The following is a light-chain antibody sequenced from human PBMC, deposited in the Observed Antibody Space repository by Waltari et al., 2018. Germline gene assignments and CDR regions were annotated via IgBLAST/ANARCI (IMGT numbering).Light chain of an antibody. J-gene: IGLJ2*01. V-gene: IGLV3-21*02. CDR2: DDG. CDR1: NIGSES. CDR3: QVCNNSRDHVI. Sequence: SYVLTQPPSVSVAPGQTATITCGGNNIGSESVHWYQQKPGQAPVLVIYDDGDRPSGIPERFSGSNSGNTATLTISRVEAGDEADYYCQVCNNSRDHVIVAGGTKLTVL.